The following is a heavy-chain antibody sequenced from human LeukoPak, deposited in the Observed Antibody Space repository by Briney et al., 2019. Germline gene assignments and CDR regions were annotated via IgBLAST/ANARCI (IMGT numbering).Heavy chain of an antibody. J-gene: IGHJ4*02. V-gene: IGHV3-21*04. CDR2: ISSSSSYI. Sequence: GGSLRLSCAASGFTFSSYSMNWVRQAPGKGLEWVSSISSSSSYIYYADSVKGRFTISRDNAKNSLYLQMSSLRAEDTALYYCASARGYSSEYKWGQGTLVTVSS. CDR1: GFTFSSYS. D-gene: IGHD6-19*01. CDR3: ASARGYSSEYK.